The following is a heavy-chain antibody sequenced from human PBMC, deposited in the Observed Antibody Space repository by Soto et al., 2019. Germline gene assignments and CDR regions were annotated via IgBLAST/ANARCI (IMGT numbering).Heavy chain of an antibody. D-gene: IGHD3-3*02. CDR3: ARDRSEVAFLEWSPEEPYGMDV. V-gene: IGHV4-4*07. J-gene: IGHJ6*02. Sequence: SETLSLTXTVSGGSISSYYWSWIRQPAGKGLEWIGRIYTSGSTNYNPSLKSRVTMSVDTSKNQFSLKLSSVTAADTAVYYCARDRSEVAFLEWSPEEPYGMDVWGQGTTVTVSS. CDR1: GGSISSYY. CDR2: IYTSGST.